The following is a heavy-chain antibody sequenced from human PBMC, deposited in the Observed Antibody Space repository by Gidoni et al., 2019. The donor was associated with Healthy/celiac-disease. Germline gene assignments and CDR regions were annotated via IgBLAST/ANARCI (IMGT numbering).Heavy chain of an antibody. V-gene: IGHV5-51*01. CDR1: GYSFTSYW. Sequence: EVQLVQSGAEVKKPGESLKISCKGSGYSFTSYWIGWVRQMPGKGLEWMGIIYPGDSDTRYSPSFQGQVTISADKSISTAYLQWSSLKASDTAMYYCARHPYSREDYYYYYGMDVWGQGTTVTVSS. J-gene: IGHJ6*02. CDR2: IYPGDSDT. CDR3: ARHPYSREDYYYYYGMDV. D-gene: IGHD2-15*01.